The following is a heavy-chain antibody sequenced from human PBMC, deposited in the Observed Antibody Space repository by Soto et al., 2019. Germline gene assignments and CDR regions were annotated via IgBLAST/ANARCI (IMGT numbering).Heavy chain of an antibody. V-gene: IGHV3-21*02. CDR2: IGSSTSYI. D-gene: IGHD2-15*01. J-gene: IGHJ4*02. CDR1: GFTFSAYS. CDR3: ARVISGGSGSNDY. Sequence: EVQLVESGGGLVKPGESLRLSCVASGFTFSAYSMTWVRQAPGKGLEWVSSIGSSTSYIYYADSVAGRFTISRDNAKNPLSLQMHSLRAEDTAVYYCARVISGGSGSNDYWGQGTLVTVSS.